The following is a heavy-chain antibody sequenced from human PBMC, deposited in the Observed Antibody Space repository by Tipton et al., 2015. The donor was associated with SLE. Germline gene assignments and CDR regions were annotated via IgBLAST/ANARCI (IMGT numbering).Heavy chain of an antibody. D-gene: IGHD1-26*01. CDR3: ARVGARGVDF. V-gene: IGHV4-34*01. CDR2: INHSGST. J-gene: IGHJ4*02. Sequence: TLSLTCAVYGGSFSGHYWSWIRQPPGKGLEWIGEINHSGSTNYNPSLKSRVTISVDTSKNQFSLKLSSVTAADTAVYYCARVGARGVDFWGQGTLVTVSS. CDR1: GGSFSGHY.